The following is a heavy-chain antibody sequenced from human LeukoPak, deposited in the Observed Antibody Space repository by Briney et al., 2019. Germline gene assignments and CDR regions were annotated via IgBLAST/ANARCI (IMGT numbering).Heavy chain of an antibody. Sequence: ASVKVSCKASGYTFTGYYMHWVRQAPGQGLEWMGWINPNSGGTNYAQEFQGRVTMTRDTSISTAYMELSKLRSDDTAVYYCARDPFYDSSGYYYPFDYWGQGTLVTVSS. V-gene: IGHV1-2*02. CDR3: ARDPFYDSSGYYYPFDY. CDR2: INPNSGGT. J-gene: IGHJ4*02. D-gene: IGHD3-22*01. CDR1: GYTFTGYY.